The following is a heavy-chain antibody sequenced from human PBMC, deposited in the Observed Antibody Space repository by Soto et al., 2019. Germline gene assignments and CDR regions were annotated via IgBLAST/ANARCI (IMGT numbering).Heavy chain of an antibody. CDR2: IYWYDDK. CDR3: THLRLRFFPVY. J-gene: IGHJ4*02. Sequence: SGPTLVNPPHTLTLTCTFSQFSLTTSGVGVGWIRQPPGKALEWLALIYWYDDKRNSPSLKNRLTITKDTSKNQVVLTMTNMDLVVTGTYHCTHLRLRFFPVYWGQGTLVTVSS. V-gene: IGHV2-5*01. D-gene: IGHD3-3*01. CDR1: QFSLTTSGVG.